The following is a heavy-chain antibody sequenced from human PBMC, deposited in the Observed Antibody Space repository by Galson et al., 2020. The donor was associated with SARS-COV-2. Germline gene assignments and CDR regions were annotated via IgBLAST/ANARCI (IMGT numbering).Heavy chain of an antibody. CDR3: ARGPMVFDS. V-gene: IGHV3-53*01. Sequence: GESLKISCAASGFSVNNNYMSWVRQAPGKGLDWVSLMYMDGTTYYADSVKGRFTISRDNSKNVFYLQMNSLRAEDTAVYYCARGPMVFDSWGQGTLVVVSS. CDR2: MYMDGTT. D-gene: IGHD2-8*01. CDR1: GFSVNNNY. J-gene: IGHJ4*02.